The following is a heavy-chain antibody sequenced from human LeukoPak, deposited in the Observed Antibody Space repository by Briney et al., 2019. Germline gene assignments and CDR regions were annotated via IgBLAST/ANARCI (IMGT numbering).Heavy chain of an antibody. CDR3: ARDSSGYYDYDY. J-gene: IGHJ4*02. CDR2: IIPILGIA. D-gene: IGHD3-22*01. Sequence: SVKVSCKASGGTFSSYAISWVRQAPGQGLEWMGRIIPILGIANYAQKFQGRVTITADKSTSTAYMELSSLRSEDTAVYYCARDSSGYYDYDYWGQGTLVTVSS. V-gene: IGHV1-69*04. CDR1: GGTFSSYA.